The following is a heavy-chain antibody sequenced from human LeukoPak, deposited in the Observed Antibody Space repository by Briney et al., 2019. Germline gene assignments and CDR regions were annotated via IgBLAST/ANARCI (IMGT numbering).Heavy chain of an antibody. Sequence: GGSLRLSCAASGFTFSSYDMHWVRQAPGKGLEWVTVISYDGSNKYYGDSVKGRFTISRDNYKTTIYLKMNSLRAEDTAVYYCAKEGSNGDFDYWGQGTLVTVSS. CDR3: AKEGSNGDFDY. J-gene: IGHJ4*02. V-gene: IGHV3-30*18. CDR1: GFTFSSYD. D-gene: IGHD1-26*01. CDR2: ISYDGSNK.